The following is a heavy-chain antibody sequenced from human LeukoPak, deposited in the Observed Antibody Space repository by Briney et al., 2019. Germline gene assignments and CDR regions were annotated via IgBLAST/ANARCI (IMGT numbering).Heavy chain of an antibody. V-gene: IGHV4-38-2*02. J-gene: IGHJ6*02. CDR1: GYSISSGYY. D-gene: IGHD6-13*01. CDR2: IYHSGST. Sequence: PSETLSLTCTVSGYSISSGYYWGWIRQPPGKGLEWIGSIYHSGSTYYNPSLKSRVTISVDTSKNQFSLKLSSVTAADTAVYYCARDSRRAAVSYYYYYGMDVWGQGTTVTVSS. CDR3: ARDSRRAAVSYYYYYGMDV.